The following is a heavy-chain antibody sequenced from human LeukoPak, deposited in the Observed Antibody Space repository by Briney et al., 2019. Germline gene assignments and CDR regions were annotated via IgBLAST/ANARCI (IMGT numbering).Heavy chain of an antibody. J-gene: IGHJ4*02. CDR2: ISYDGSNK. CDR3: AGVQGGGYDPFDY. Sequence: GGSLRLSCAASGFTFSSYAMHWVRQAPGKGLEWVAVISYDGSNKYYADSVKGRFTISRDNSKNTLYLQMNSLRAEDTAVYYCAGVQGGGYDPFDYWGQGTLVTVSS. D-gene: IGHD5-12*01. CDR1: GFTFSSYA. V-gene: IGHV3-30-3*01.